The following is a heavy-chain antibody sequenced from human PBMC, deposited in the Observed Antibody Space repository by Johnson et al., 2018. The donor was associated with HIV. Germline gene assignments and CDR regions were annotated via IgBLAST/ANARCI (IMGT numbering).Heavy chain of an antibody. CDR2: ISYDGSNK. J-gene: IGHJ3*02. CDR1: GFTFSSYA. Sequence: QVQLVESGGGVVQPGGSLRLSCAASGFTFSSYAMHWVRQAPGKGLEWVAVISYDGSNKQYVESVKGRFTISRDNSKKMVNLQMNSLRAEDTAVYYCATSQSGAFDIWGQGTKVTVSS. D-gene: IGHD6-6*01. CDR3: ATSQSGAFDI. V-gene: IGHV3-30*04.